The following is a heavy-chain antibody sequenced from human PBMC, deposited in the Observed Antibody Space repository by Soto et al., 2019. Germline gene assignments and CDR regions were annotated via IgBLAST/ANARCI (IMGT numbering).Heavy chain of an antibody. CDR2: IVVASGYS. D-gene: IGHD6-19*01. CDR3: AADVIGMAGDFDL. Sequence: LVQSGPDVKKPGTSVKVSCKTSGFTFGSSAVPWVRQVRGQRLEWIGWIVVASGYSNVAQKFQDRVSLTRDLSTNTAFLELSSLTSEHSAMYYCAADVIGMAGDFDLWGQGPLVSVSS. CDR1: GFTFGSSA. J-gene: IGHJ4*02. V-gene: IGHV1-58*01.